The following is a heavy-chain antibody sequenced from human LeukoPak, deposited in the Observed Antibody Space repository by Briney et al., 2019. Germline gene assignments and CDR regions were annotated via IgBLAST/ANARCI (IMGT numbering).Heavy chain of an antibody. J-gene: IGHJ5*02. V-gene: IGHV4-59*01. CDR1: GGSFSDYY. CDR2: IYYSGST. Sequence: SPSETLSLTCAVYGGSFSDYYWSWIRQAPGKGLEWIGYIYYSGSTNYNPSLKSRVTISVDTSKNQFSLKLSSVTAADTAVYYCAREGIVGARGWFDPWGQGTLVTVSS. D-gene: IGHD1-26*01. CDR3: AREGIVGARGWFDP.